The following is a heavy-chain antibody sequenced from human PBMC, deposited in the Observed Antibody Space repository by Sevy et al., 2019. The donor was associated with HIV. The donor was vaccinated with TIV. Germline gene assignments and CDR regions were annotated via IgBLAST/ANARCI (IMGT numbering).Heavy chain of an antibody. CDR2: INPYNGNT. J-gene: IGHJ4*02. CDR3: SREGTLMTMII. V-gene: IGHV1-18*01. D-gene: IGHD3-22*01. CDR1: GYTFTNHG. Sequence: ASVKVSCKASGYTFTNHGISLVRQAPGQGLEWMGWINPYNGNTKYAQKLQGRVTMTTDTSTSTAYVELRSLRSDDTAVYYCSREGTLMTMIIWGQRTLVTVSS.